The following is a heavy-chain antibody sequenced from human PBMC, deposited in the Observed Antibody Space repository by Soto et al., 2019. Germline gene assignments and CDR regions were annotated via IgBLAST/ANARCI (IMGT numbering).Heavy chain of an antibody. CDR1: GGSISSSSYY. J-gene: IGHJ5*02. CDR3: ARGSGAPPWNWFDP. CDR2: IYYSGST. V-gene: IGHV4-39*01. Sequence: SETLSLTCTVSGGSISSSSYYWGWIRQPPGKGLEWIGSIYYSGSTYYNPSLKSRVTISVDTSKNQFSLKLSSVTAADTAVYYCARGSGAPPWNWFDPWGQGTLVTVSS. D-gene: IGHD2-15*01.